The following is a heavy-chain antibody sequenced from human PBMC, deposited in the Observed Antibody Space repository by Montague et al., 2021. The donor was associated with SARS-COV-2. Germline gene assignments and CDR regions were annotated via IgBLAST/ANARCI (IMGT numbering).Heavy chain of an antibody. CDR2: IYYSGST. Sequence: SETLSLTCTVSGGSISNYYWSWIRQPPGRGLEWIGYIYYSGSTDYSPSRKSRVTISLDTSKNQFSLKVTSVTAADTAVYYCARGGGYYNYGLDVWGPGTTVTVSS. CDR1: GGSISNYY. V-gene: IGHV4-59*01. CDR3: ARGGGYYNYGLDV. D-gene: IGHD3-22*01. J-gene: IGHJ6*02.